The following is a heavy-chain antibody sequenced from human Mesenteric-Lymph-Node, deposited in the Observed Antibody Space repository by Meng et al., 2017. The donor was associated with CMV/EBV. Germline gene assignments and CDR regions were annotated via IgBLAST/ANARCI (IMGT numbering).Heavy chain of an antibody. D-gene: IGHD4-11*01. CDR3: ARDRGDMTTVTRADY. CDR2: VSYSGST. Sequence: SETLSLTCTVSGGSLSGYYWHWIRQPPGRGLEWIGYVSYSGSTNYNPSLKSRVTISVDTSKNQFSLKLSSVTAADTAVYYCARDRGDMTTVTRADYWGQGTLVTVSS. J-gene: IGHJ4*02. V-gene: IGHV4-59*12. CDR1: GGSLSGYY.